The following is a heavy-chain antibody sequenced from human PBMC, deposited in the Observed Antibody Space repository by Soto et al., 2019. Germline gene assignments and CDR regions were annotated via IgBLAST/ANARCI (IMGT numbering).Heavy chain of an antibody. CDR2: IYYSGST. CDR1: GGSISSYY. CDR3: ARRLSSTSGYYFDY. D-gene: IGHD2-2*01. Sequence: SETLSLTCTVSGGSISSYYWSWIRQPPGKGLEWIGYIYYSGSTNYNPSLKSRVTISVDTSKNQFSLKLSSVTAADTAVYYCARRLSSTSGYYFDYWGQGTLVTVSS. J-gene: IGHJ4*02. V-gene: IGHV4-59*12.